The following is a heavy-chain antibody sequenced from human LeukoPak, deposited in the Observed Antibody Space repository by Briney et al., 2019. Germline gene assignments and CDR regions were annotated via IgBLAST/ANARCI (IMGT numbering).Heavy chain of an antibody. J-gene: IGHJ4*02. Sequence: GASVKVSCKVSGYTLTELSMLWVRQPPGKGREWMGGFDPEDGETIYAQKFQGRVTMTEDTSTDTAYMELSSLRSEDTAVYYCATGYYDSSGPDYWGQGTLVTVSS. CDR1: GYTLTELS. D-gene: IGHD3-22*01. V-gene: IGHV1-24*01. CDR2: FDPEDGET. CDR3: ATGYYDSSGPDY.